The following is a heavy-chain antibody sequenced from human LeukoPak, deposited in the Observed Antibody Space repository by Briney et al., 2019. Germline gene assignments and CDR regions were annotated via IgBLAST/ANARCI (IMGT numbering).Heavy chain of an antibody. J-gene: IGHJ5*02. CDR2: INPNSGGT. Sequence: VASVKVSCKASGYTFTGYYMHWVRQAPGQGLEWMGWINPNSGGTNYAQKFQGRVTMTRDTSISTAYMELSRLRSDDTAVYYCARDLYCSSTSCYPDWFDPWGQGTLVTVSS. CDR1: GYTFTGYY. V-gene: IGHV1-2*02. CDR3: ARDLYCSSTSCYPDWFDP. D-gene: IGHD2-2*01.